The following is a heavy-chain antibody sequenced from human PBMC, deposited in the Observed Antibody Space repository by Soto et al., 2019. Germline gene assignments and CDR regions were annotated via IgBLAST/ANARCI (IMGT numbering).Heavy chain of an antibody. Sequence: QVQLVDSGGGLVRPGGSLRLSCAASGFSLSDYYMSWIRQAPGKGLEWVSYISSSSSYTNYADSVKGRFTISRDNAKSSLYLQMNSLRAEDTAVYYCARNGVDYVWGSYRFLDYWGQGTLVTVSS. V-gene: IGHV3-11*06. CDR2: ISSSSSYT. J-gene: IGHJ4*02. CDR3: ARNGVDYVWGSYRFLDY. CDR1: GFSLSDYY. D-gene: IGHD3-16*02.